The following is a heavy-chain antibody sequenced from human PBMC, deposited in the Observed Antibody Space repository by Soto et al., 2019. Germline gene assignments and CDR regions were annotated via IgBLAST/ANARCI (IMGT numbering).Heavy chain of an antibody. CDR2: IYYSGST. CDR1: GGSISSSSYY. CDR3: ARPGYSSGWYEVGNWFDP. V-gene: IGHV4-39*01. Sequence: QLQLQESGPGLVKPSETLSLTCTVSGGSISSSSYYWGWIRQPPGKGLEWIGSIYYSGSTYYNPSLKSRVTISVDTSKNQFSLKLSSVTAADTAVYYCARPGYSSGWYEVGNWFDPWGQGTLVTVSS. J-gene: IGHJ5*02. D-gene: IGHD6-19*01.